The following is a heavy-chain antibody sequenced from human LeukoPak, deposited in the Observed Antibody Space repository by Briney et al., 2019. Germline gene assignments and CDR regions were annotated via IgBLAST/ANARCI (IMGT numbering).Heavy chain of an antibody. D-gene: IGHD3-9*01. CDR2: IRSKAYGGTT. CDR1: GFTFGDYA. CDR3: TRAREGYDILTGYFL. Sequence: GRSLRLSCTASGFTFGDYAMSWVRQAPGKGLEWVGFIRSKAYGGTTEYAASVKGRFTISRGDSKSIAYLQMNSLKTEDTAVYYYTRAREGYDILTGYFLWGQGTLVTVSS. J-gene: IGHJ4*02. V-gene: IGHV3-49*04.